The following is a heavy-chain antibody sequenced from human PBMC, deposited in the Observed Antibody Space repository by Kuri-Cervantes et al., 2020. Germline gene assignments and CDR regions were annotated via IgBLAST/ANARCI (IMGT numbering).Heavy chain of an antibody. CDR3: ARDVPYCSGGSCYSFIDY. J-gene: IGHJ4*02. CDR1: SYSITSSYY. V-gene: IGHV4-38-2*02. CDR2: IYHNGRT. D-gene: IGHD2-15*01. Sequence: SETLSLTCTVSSYSITSSYYWGWIRQSPGKGLEWIGSIYHNGRTYYNPSLRSRVTVSVDTSKNQFSLKLSSVTAADTAVYYCARDVPYCSGGSCYSFIDYWGQGTLVTVSS.